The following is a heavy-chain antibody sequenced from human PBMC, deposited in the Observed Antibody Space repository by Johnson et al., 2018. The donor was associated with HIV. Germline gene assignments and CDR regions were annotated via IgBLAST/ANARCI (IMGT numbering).Heavy chain of an antibody. J-gene: IGHJ3*02. D-gene: IGHD1-14*01. Sequence: VQLVESGGGLVQPGGSLRLSCAASGFTFSSYWMSWVRQAPGKGLEWVANIKQDGSEKYYVDSVKGRFTISRDNAKNSLYLQMNSLRAEDTAVYYCARDQDELGRTHAFAIWGQGTMVTVSS. CDR1: GFTFSSYW. V-gene: IGHV3-7*01. CDR3: ARDQDELGRTHAFAI. CDR2: IKQDGSEK.